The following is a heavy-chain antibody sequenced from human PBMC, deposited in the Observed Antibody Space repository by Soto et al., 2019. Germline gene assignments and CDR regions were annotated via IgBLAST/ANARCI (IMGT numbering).Heavy chain of an antibody. J-gene: IGHJ5*02. CDR3: ARVFTCSACRFDP. CDR1: GYTFNIYW. D-gene: IGHD2-2*01. V-gene: IGHV5-51*01. Sequence: RGESLKISCKGSGYTFNIYWIAWVRQMPGKGVEWMGIIYPGKYKTIYSPSFQGHVTISADTSIITAYLQWHSLRASDTAIYYCARVFTCSACRFDPWGRGTLVTVSS. CDR2: IYPGKYKT.